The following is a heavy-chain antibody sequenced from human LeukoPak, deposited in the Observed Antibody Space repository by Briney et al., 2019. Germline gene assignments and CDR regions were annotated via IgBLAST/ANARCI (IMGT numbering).Heavy chain of an antibody. Sequence: ASVKVSCKPSGYTFTSCYMHWVRQAPGQGLEWMGIINPSGDSISYAQKFQGRVTMTRDTSTSTVYMELSSLRSEDTAVYYCARTSGFVTGAFDIWGQGTMVTVSS. J-gene: IGHJ3*02. CDR2: INPSGDSI. CDR1: GYTFTSCY. V-gene: IGHV1-46*01. D-gene: IGHD2-21*02. CDR3: ARTSGFVTGAFDI.